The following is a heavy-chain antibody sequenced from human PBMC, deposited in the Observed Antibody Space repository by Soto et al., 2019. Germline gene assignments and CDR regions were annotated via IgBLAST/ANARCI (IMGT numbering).Heavy chain of an antibody. CDR1: GYTFTGYY. CDR2: INPNSGGT. J-gene: IGHJ4*02. V-gene: IGHV1-2*04. D-gene: IGHD2-15*01. CDR3: ARGITAMVTVPNCSGGSCPYFDY. Sequence: ASVKVSCKASGYTFTGYYIHWVRQAPGQGLEWVAWINPNSGGTNYAQKFQGWVTMTRDTSISTAYMELSRLRSDDTAVYYCARGITAMVTVPNCSGGSCPYFDYWGQGTLVTVSS.